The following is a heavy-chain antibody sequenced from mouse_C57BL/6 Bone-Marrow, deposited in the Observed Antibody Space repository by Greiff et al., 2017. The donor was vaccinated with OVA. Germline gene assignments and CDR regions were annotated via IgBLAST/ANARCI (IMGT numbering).Heavy chain of an antibody. Sequence: QVQLQQPGAELVKPGASVKLSCKASGYTFTSYWMHWVKQRPGQGLEWIGMIHPNSGSTNYNEKFKSKATLTVDKSSSTAYMQISRLTSEDSAVYYCARTRFYYEYGRDFDYWGQGTTLTVSS. J-gene: IGHJ2*01. CDR1: GYTFTSYW. D-gene: IGHD2-4*01. V-gene: IGHV1-64*01. CDR3: ARTRFYYEYGRDFDY. CDR2: IHPNSGST.